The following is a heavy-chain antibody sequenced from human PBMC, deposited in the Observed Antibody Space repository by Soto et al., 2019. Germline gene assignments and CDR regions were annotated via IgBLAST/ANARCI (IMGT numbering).Heavy chain of an antibody. V-gene: IGHV4-59*01. J-gene: IGHJ4*02. Sequence: SLTCTVSGGSISGYYWSWIRQPPGKGLEWIGYIYYSGSTNYNPSLKSRVTISVDTSKNQFSLKLSSVTAADTAVYYCARVPYYYDSSGYYIDYWGQGTLVTVSS. CDR3: ARVPYYYDSSGYYIDY. CDR2: IYYSGST. D-gene: IGHD3-22*01. CDR1: GGSISGYY.